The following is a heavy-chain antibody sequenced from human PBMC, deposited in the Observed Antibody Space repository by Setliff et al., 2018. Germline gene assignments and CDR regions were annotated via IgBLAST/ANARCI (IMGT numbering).Heavy chain of an antibody. CDR3: ARDGGTKSMNY. D-gene: IGHD3-3*01. Sequence: SETLSLTCTVSGGSISSYYWSWIRQPAGKGLEWIGDVNDSGSANYKPSLKSRLTISRDTSKNQFSLKLSSVTAADTAVYYCARDGGTKSMNYWGQGTLVTVSS. CDR2: VNDSGSA. J-gene: IGHJ4*02. CDR1: GGSISSYY. V-gene: IGHV4-59*12.